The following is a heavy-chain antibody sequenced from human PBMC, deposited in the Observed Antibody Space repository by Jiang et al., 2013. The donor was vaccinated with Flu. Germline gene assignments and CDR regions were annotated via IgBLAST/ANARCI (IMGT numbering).Heavy chain of an antibody. Sequence: CATSGFTFSDYYMTWIRQAPGRGLEWISYISTSGTYTSYADSVKGRFTISRDNTENLLFLQMNSLRAEDTAVYYCAIHGSSWGQGTLVTVSS. CDR2: ISTSGTYT. D-gene: IGHD5-24*01. J-gene: IGHJ4*02. CDR3: AIHGSS. V-gene: IGHV3-11*03. CDR1: GFTFSDYY.